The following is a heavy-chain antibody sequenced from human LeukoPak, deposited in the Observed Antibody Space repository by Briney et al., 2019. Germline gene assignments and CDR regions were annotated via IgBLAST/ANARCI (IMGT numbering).Heavy chain of an antibody. J-gene: IGHJ6*03. Sequence: PGGSLRLSCAASGFTFSSYSMNWVRQAPGKGLEWVSSISSSSSYIYYADSVKGRFTISRDNAKNSLYLQMNSLRAEDTAVYYCARDLDLRPRQYDFWSWALYYMDVWGKGTTVTVSS. CDR3: ARDLDLRPRQYDFWSWALYYMDV. D-gene: IGHD3-3*01. CDR1: GFTFSSYS. CDR2: ISSSSSYI. V-gene: IGHV3-21*01.